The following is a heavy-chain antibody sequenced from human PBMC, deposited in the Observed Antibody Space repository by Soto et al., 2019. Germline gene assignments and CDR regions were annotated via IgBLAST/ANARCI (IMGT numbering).Heavy chain of an antibody. D-gene: IGHD1-1*01. V-gene: IGHV3-30-3*01. Sequence: QVQLVESGGGVVQPGRSLRLSCAASGFTFSSYAMHWVRQAPGKGLEWVAVISYDGSNKYYADSVKGRFTISRDNSKNTLYLQMNSLRAEDTAVYFCARDGEMGLEPSDYYYGMDVWCQGTTVTVSS. CDR1: GFTFSSYA. CDR2: ISYDGSNK. CDR3: ARDGEMGLEPSDYYYGMDV. J-gene: IGHJ6*02.